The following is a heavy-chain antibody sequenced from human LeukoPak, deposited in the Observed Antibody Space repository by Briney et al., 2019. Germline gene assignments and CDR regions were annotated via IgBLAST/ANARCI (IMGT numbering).Heavy chain of an antibody. CDR1: GGSISSSSYY. CDR3: ARRSPYQLLFDP. CDR2: IYYSGST. V-gene: IGHV4-39*01. J-gene: IGHJ5*02. D-gene: IGHD2-2*01. Sequence: PSETLSLTCTVSGGSISSSSYYWGWIRQPPGKGLEWIGSIYYSGSTYYNPSLKSRVTMSVDTSKNQFSLRLRSVTAADTAVYYCARRSPYQLLFDPWGQGTLVTVSS.